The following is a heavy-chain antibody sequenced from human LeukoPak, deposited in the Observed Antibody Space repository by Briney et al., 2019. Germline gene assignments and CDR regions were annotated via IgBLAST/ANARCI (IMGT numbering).Heavy chain of an antibody. CDR3: ARGRNWNDAFDI. V-gene: IGHV4-34*01. D-gene: IGHD1-1*01. J-gene: IGHJ3*02. CDR1: GGSFSGYY. CDR2: INHSERT. Sequence: SETLSLTCAVYGGSFSGYYWSWIRQPPEKGLEWIGEINHSERTNYNPSLKSRVTISEDTSKNQFSLKLSSVTAADTAVYFCARGRNWNDAFDIWGRGTMVTVSS.